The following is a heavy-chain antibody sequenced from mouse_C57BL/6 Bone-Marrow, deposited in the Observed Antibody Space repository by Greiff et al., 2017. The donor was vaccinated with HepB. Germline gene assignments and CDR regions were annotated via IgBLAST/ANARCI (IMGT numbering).Heavy chain of an antibody. CDR1: GYTFTSYG. D-gene: IGHD2-1*01. V-gene: IGHV1-81*01. Sequence: VKLVESGAELARPGASVKLSCKASGYTFTSYGISWVKQRTGQGLEWIGEIYPRSGNTYYNEKFKGKATLTADKSSSTAYMELRSLTSEDSAVYFCARGALYYYYFDYWGQGTTLTVSS. CDR2: IYPRSGNT. CDR3: ARGALYYYYFDY. J-gene: IGHJ2*01.